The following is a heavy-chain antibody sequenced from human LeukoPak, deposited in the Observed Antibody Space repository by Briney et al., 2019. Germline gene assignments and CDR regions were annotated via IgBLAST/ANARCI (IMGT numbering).Heavy chain of an antibody. V-gene: IGHV4-4*07. CDR1: GGSISSYY. CDR3: ARRHYDVLTGHSAHFDY. D-gene: IGHD3-9*01. CDR2: IYYSGSA. J-gene: IGHJ4*02. Sequence: PSETLSLTCTVSGGSISSYYWSWIRQPAGKGLEWIGRIYYSGSANYNPSLKSRVTISVDTSKNQFSLKLSSVTAADTAVYYCARRHYDVLTGHSAHFDYWGQGTLVTVSP.